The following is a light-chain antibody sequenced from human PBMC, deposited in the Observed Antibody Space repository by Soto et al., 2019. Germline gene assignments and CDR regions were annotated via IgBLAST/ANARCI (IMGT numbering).Light chain of an antibody. CDR1: SSDVGSYNL. CDR3: CSYAGYSTFVI. Sequence: QSALTQPASVSGSPGQSITISCTGTSSDVGSYNLVSWYQHHPGKAPKLIFYEGSKRPSGVSNRFSGSKSGNTASLTISGLQAEDEADYYCCSYAGYSTFVIFGGGTKLTVL. J-gene: IGLJ2*01. V-gene: IGLV2-23*03. CDR2: EGS.